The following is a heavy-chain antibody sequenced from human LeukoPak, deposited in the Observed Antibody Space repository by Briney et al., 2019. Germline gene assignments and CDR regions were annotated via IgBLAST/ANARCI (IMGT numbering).Heavy chain of an antibody. D-gene: IGHD2-2*01. V-gene: IGHV3-21*01. J-gene: IGHJ6*02. CDR1: GFTFSSYS. Sequence: GGSLRLSCAASGFTFSSYSMNWVRQAPGKGLEWVSSISSSSYIYYADSVKGRFTISRDNAKNSLYLQMNSLRAEDTAVYYCARDDCSSTSCYRNGLYYYYGMDVWGQGTTVTVSS. CDR2: ISSSSYI. CDR3: ARDDCSSTSCYRNGLYYYYGMDV.